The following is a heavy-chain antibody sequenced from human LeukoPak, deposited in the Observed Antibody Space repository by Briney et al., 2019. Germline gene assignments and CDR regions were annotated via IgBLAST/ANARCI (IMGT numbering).Heavy chain of an antibody. Sequence: GGSLRLSCTASGFSFGDYAMTWVRQAPGEGLEWVSFIGSELYGGTTEYAASVKGRFTISRDDSKSIVYLQMSSLKIEDTAMYYCTTDRDAFDIWGQGTMVTVSS. CDR3: TTDRDAFDI. J-gene: IGHJ3*02. V-gene: IGHV3-49*04. CDR1: GFSFGDYA. CDR2: IGSELYGGTT.